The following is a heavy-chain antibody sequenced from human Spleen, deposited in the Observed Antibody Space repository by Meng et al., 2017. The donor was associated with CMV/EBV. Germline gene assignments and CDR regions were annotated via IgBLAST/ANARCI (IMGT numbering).Heavy chain of an antibody. CDR3: AGVANIPSTAWDQLLADGFFDL. Sequence: FRCWIRPAPGKGLWWGSFINNTGTFLYYADCVRGRFTIPRDNTKESLYLQMNSLRADDTAVYYCAGVANIPSTAWDQLLADGFFDLWGRGTLVTVSS. V-gene: IGHV3-11*01. J-gene: IGHJ2*01. CDR1: F. D-gene: IGHD2-2*01. CDR2: INNTGTFL.